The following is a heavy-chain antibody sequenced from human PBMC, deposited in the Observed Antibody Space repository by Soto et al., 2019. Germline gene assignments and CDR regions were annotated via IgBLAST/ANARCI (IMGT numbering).Heavy chain of an antibody. CDR2: INPNSGGT. V-gene: IGHV1-2*04. CDR3: GRGGDSSGWYHKYYYGMDV. D-gene: IGHD6-19*01. J-gene: IGHJ6*02. CDR1: GYTFTGYY. Sequence: ASVKVSCKASGYTFTGYYMHWVRQAPGQGLEWMGWINPNSGGTNYAQKFQGWVTMTRDTSISTAYMELSRLRSDDTAVYYCGRGGDSSGWYHKYYYGMDVWGQGTTVTVSS.